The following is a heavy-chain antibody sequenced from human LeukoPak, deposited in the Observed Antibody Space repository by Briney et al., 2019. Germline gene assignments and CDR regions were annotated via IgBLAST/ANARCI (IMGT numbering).Heavy chain of an antibody. CDR2: IIPIFGTA. D-gene: IGHD2-2*01. CDR3: ARGGCSSTSCHSGMNV. V-gene: IGHV1-69*13. J-gene: IGHJ6*02. Sequence: SVKVTCKASGGTFSSYAISWVRQAPGQGLEWMGGIIPIFGTANYAQKFQGRVTITADESTSTAYMELSSLRSEDTAVYYCARGGCSSTSCHSGMNVWGQGTTVTVSS. CDR1: GGTFSSYA.